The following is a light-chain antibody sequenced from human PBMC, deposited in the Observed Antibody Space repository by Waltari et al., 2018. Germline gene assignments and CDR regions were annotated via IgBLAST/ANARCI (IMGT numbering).Light chain of an antibody. CDR2: DAS. CDR1: QTGSRT. V-gene: IGKV3-20*01. CDR3: QKYGTLPAT. Sequence: EIVLTQSPGTLSLSPGDRATPSCRASQTGSRTLAWYQQKPGQAPRLLIYDASSRATGIPDRFSGSGSGTDFSLTISRLEPEDFAVYYCQKYGTLPATFGQGTKVEIK. J-gene: IGKJ1*01.